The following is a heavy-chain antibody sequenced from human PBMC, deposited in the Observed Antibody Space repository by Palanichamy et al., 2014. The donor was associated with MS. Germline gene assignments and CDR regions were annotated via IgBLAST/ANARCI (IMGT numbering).Heavy chain of an antibody. J-gene: IGHJ4*02. CDR3: ATRTVGATCDY. CDR1: GFSFSNNA. D-gene: IGHD1-26*01. Sequence: QVQPVESGGGVVQPGRSLRLSCAASGFSFSNNAIHWVRQGPGKGLDWVSIISGDGRDKYYADSVKGRFTISRDNYKNTVYLQMNSVRVEDSGLYYCATRTVGATCDYWGQGTLVTVSS. CDR2: ISGDGRDK. V-gene: IGHV3-30*04.